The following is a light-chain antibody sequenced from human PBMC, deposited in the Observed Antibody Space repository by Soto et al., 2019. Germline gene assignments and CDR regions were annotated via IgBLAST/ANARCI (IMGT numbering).Light chain of an antibody. CDR2: GAS. J-gene: IGKJ5*01. CDR1: QSVSSSY. V-gene: IGKV3-20*01. CDR3: QHYVTSSIT. Sequence: EIVLTQSPGTLSLSPGERATLSCRASQSVSSSYLAWYQQKPGQAPRLLIDGASSRATGTPDRISGGGSGTHFTLTISRLEPEDFAVYYCQHYVTSSITFGQGTRLEI.